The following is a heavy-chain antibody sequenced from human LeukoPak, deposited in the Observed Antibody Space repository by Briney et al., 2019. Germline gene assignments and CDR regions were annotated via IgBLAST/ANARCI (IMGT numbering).Heavy chain of an antibody. J-gene: IGHJ1*01. CDR2: IKQDGSQK. Sequence: GGSLRLSCAASGFTFSSYWMSWVRQAPGRGLERVANIKQDGSQKYYVDSVQGRFTISRDNANNLLYLQMHSLRAGDTAVYYCARESFAARWDWGQGTLVTVSS. CDR3: ARESFAARWD. CDR1: GFTFSSYW. V-gene: IGHV3-7*01. D-gene: IGHD6-6*01.